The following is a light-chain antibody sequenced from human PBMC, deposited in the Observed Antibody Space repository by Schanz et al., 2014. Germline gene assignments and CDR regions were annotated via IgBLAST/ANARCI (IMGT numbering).Light chain of an antibody. CDR1: SSDVGGYNY. Sequence: QSALTQPRSVSGSPGQSVTISCTGASSDVGGYNYVSWYQQHPGKAPKVILYYVSDRPSGISYRFSGSKSGNTASLTISGLQAEDEADYYCSAYTRSSAHWFFGGGTKLTVL. CDR3: SAYTRSSAHWF. CDR2: YVS. J-gene: IGLJ3*02. V-gene: IGLV2-11*01.